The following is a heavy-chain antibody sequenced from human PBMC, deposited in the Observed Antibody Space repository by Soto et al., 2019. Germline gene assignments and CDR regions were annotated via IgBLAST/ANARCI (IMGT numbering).Heavy chain of an antibody. CDR1: GGSISNRNW. CDR2: IFHSGST. CDR3: AHRPIVGAAI. D-gene: IGHD1-26*01. V-gene: IGHV4-4*02. J-gene: IGHJ4*02. Sequence: QVQLQESGPGLVKPSGTLSLTCAVFGGSISNRNWWTWVRQPPGKGLDWIGEIFHSGSTNYNSSLMGRVTISVDKANNQCALKLSSVTDADTAVYYCAHRPIVGAAIWGQGTLVTVSS.